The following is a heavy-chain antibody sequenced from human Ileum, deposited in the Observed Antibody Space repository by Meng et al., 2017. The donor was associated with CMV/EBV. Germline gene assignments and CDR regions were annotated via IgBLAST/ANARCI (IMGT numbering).Heavy chain of an antibody. CDR1: GLPFSSYW. Sequence: CAASGLPFSSYWMHWVRQVPGKGLVWVSRINSDGTSASYADSVQGRFTISRDNAKSTLYLQMNSLRAEDTAVYYCARGYSGTYRADYWGQGTLVTVSS. D-gene: IGHD1-26*01. CDR2: INSDGTSA. V-gene: IGHV3-74*01. CDR3: ARGYSGTYRADY. J-gene: IGHJ4*02.